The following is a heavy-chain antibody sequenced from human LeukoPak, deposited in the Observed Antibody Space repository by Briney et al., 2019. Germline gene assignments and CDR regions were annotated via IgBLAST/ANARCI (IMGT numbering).Heavy chain of an antibody. Sequence: PSETLSLTCAVSGVSISSGGYSWSWIRQSPGKGLEWIGYIYYSDSPYYNPSLRSRLTISVETSKNQFSLKLSSVTAPASAVDYCARDQGIDTYYYDSRRPYDYWGQGTLVTVSS. V-gene: IGHV4-30-4*07. CDR2: IYYSDSP. J-gene: IGHJ4*02. CDR1: GVSISSGGYS. CDR3: ARDQGIDTYYYDSRRPYDY. D-gene: IGHD3-22*01.